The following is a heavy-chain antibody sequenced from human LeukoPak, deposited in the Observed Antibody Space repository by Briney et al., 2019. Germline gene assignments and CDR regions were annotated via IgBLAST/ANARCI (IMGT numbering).Heavy chain of an antibody. Sequence: PGGSLRLSCAASGFTFSSYGMHWVRQAPGKGLEWVAVISYDGSNKYYADSVKGRFTISRDNSKNTLYLQMNSLRAEDTAVYYCCSGSYITLDYWGQGTLVTVSS. CDR3: CSGSYITLDY. CDR1: GFTFSSYG. V-gene: IGHV3-30*03. J-gene: IGHJ4*02. D-gene: IGHD3-10*02. CDR2: ISYDGSNK.